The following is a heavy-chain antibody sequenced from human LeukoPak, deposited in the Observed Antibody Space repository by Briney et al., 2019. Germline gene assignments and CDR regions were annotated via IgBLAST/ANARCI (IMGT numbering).Heavy chain of an antibody. V-gene: IGHV3-20*04. CDR2: INWNGGST. J-gene: IGHJ6*03. CDR3: ARDGSYKYYYYMDV. Sequence: GGSLRLSCAASGFTFSSYAMSWVRQAPGKGLEWVSGINWNGGSTGYADSVKGRFTISRDNAKNSLYLQMNSLGAEDTALYYCARDGSYKYYYYMDVWGKGTTVTVSS. CDR1: GFTFSSYA.